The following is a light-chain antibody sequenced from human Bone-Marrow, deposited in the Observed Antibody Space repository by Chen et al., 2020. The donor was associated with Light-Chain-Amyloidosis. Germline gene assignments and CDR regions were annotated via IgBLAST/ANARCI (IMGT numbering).Light chain of an antibody. V-gene: IGLV3-25*03. Sequence: SYALPPPPSVSVSPGHTARITCSGDDLPTKYAYWYQQKPGQAPVLVIHRDTERPSGISERFSGSSSGTTATLTISGVQAEDEADYHCQSADSSGTYEVIFGGGTKLTVL. CDR3: QSADSSGTYEVI. CDR1: DLPTKY. J-gene: IGLJ2*01. CDR2: RDT.